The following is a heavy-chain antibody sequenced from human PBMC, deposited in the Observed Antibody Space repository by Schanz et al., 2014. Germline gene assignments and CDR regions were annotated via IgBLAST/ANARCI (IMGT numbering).Heavy chain of an antibody. CDR3: AREGTVIRGLSGWFDP. D-gene: IGHD3-10*01. CDR1: GYTFTDYH. V-gene: IGHV1-2*06. J-gene: IGHJ5*02. Sequence: QVQLVQSGAEVQKPGASVKVSCKSSGYTFTDYHIHWVRQAPGQGLEYMGRINPNSGGTNFAQKFQGRVTMTRDTSISTVYMELSRLRSDDTAVYYCAREGTVIRGLSGWFDPWGQGTLVTVSS. CDR2: INPNSGGT.